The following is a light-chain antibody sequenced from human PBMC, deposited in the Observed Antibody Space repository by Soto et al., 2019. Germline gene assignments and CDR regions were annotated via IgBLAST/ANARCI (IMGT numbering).Light chain of an antibody. J-gene: IGKJ2*01. Sequence: EIVLTQSPATLSLSPGERATLSCRASQSISSYLAWFQQKPGQAPRLLTYDASSRATGIPARFSGSGSGTDFTLTISSVESEDSAAYYCQQRYNRYTFGQGTKLEIK. CDR3: QQRYNRYT. V-gene: IGKV3-11*01. CDR2: DAS. CDR1: QSISSY.